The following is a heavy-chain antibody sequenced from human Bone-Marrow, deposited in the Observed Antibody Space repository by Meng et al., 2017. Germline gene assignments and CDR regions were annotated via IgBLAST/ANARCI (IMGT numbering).Heavy chain of an antibody. D-gene: IGHD1-14*01. CDR1: GFTFGSYS. Sequence: VRVVDAGGGVGQPGRSLRLSWEAAGFTFGSYSMHWVRQAPGKGLDWVAVTSYDEGTKYYADSVRGRFTISRDNSKNTLYLQMNSLRAEDTAVYYCAREPDHRSWLDTWGQGTLVTVSS. CDR3: AREPDHRSWLDT. V-gene: IGHV3-30*04. CDR2: TSYDEGTK. J-gene: IGHJ5*02.